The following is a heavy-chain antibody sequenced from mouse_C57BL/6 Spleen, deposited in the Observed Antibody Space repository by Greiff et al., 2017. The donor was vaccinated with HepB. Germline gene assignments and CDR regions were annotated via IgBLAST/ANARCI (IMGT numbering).Heavy chain of an antibody. D-gene: IGHD1-1*01. V-gene: IGHV1-81*01. CDR3: ARDGSSSFFDY. Sequence: VMLVESGAELARPGASVKLSCKASGYTFTSYGISWVKQRTGQGLEWIGEIYPRSGNTYYNEKFKGKATLTADKSSSTAYMELRSLTSEDSAVYFCARDGSSSFFDYWGQGTTLTVSS. CDR1: GYTFTSYG. CDR2: IYPRSGNT. J-gene: IGHJ2*01.